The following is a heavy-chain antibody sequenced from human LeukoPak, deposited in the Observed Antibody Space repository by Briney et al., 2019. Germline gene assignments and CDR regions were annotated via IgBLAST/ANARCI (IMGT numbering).Heavy chain of an antibody. D-gene: IGHD2-21*01. CDR3: ARDIYGGHDY. J-gene: IGHJ4*02. Sequence: GGSLRLSCAASGFTFSTYGMHWVRQAPGKGLEWVAVIWYDGSDKYYADSVKGRFTISRDNSKNTLYLQMNSLRAEDTAVYYCARDIYGGHDYWGQGTLLTVSS. V-gene: IGHV3-33*01. CDR1: GFTFSTYG. CDR2: IWYDGSDK.